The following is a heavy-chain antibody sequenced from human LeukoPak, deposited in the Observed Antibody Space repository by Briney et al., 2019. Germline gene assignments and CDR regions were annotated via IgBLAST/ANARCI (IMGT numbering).Heavy chain of an antibody. CDR1: GFTFSSYG. CDR2: ISYDGSNK. CDR3: AKDGAMVRGVALDY. D-gene: IGHD3-10*01. Sequence: QPGRSLRLSCAAAGFTFSSYGMHWVRQAPGKGLEWVAVISYDGSNKYYADSVKGRFTISRDNSKNTLYLQMNSLRAEDTAAYYCAKDGAMVRGVALDYWGQGTLVTVSS. V-gene: IGHV3-30*18. J-gene: IGHJ4*02.